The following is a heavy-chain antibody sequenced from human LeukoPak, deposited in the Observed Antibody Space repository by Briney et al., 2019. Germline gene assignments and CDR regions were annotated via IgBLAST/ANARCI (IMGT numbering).Heavy chain of an antibody. CDR3: ARDGNSGYYDSSGYYSLFDY. J-gene: IGHJ4*02. CDR1: GDPISSSSYF. Sequence: SETLSLTCTVSGDPISSSSYFWGWIRQPPGKGLEWIGSIYYSGSTYYNPSLKSRVTISVATSKNQFSLKLYSVTAADTAVYYCARDGNSGYYDSSGYYSLFDYWGQGILVTVSS. V-gene: IGHV4-39*07. D-gene: IGHD3-22*01. CDR2: IYYSGST.